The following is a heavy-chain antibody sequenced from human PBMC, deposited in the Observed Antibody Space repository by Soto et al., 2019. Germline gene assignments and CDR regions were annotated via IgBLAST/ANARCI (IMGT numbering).Heavy chain of an antibody. V-gene: IGHV1-18*01. J-gene: IGHJ6*02. Sequence: QVQLVQSGAEVKKPGASVKVSCKASGYTFTSYGISWVRQAPGQGLEWMGWISAYNGNTNYAQKLQGRVTMTTDTSTSTAYMELRSVRSDDTAVYYCARRGYCSSTSCYNFRYYYYGMDVWGQGTTVTVSS. CDR1: GYTFTSYG. CDR2: ISAYNGNT. D-gene: IGHD2-2*02. CDR3: ARRGYCSSTSCYNFRYYYYGMDV.